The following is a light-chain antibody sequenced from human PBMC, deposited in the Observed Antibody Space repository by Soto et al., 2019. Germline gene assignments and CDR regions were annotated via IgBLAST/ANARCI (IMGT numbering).Light chain of an antibody. V-gene: IGKV1-39*01. CDR3: QQXXXXXYT. CDR1: QSISNY. CDR2: ASS. Sequence: DIQMTQSPSSLSASVGDRVTVTCRTSQSISNYLNWYQQKPGKAPKVLIYASSSLQSGVPSRFSGSGSGTDFTLTXXXXXXXXFATYYCQQXXXXXYTFG. J-gene: IGKJ2*01.